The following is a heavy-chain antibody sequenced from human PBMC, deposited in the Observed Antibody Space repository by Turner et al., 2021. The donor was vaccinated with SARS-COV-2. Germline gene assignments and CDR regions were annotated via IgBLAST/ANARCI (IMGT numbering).Heavy chain of an antibody. J-gene: IGHJ5*02. V-gene: IGHV1-8*01. CDR1: GYTFTSCD. D-gene: IGHD6-19*01. CDR2: MNPNSGNT. CDR3: ARASQWTVWFDP. Sequence: QLVQSGAEVKKPGVSVKVHAKASGYTFTSCDINWVRQATGKGLGWMEWMNPNSGNTGYAQKFQGRVTMTKNTSISTAYMELSSLSSEDTAVYYCARASQWTVWFDPWGQGTLVTVSS.